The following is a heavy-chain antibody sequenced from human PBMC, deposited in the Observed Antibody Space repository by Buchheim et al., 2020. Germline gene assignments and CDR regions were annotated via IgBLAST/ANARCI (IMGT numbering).Heavy chain of an antibody. CDR1: GYTFTSYY. Sequence: QVQLVQSGAEVKKPGASVKVSCKASGYTFTSYYMHWVRQAPGQGLEWMGIINPSSGSTSYAQKFQGRVTMTRDTSTSTVYMELSSLRSEDTAVYYCTRNVGGDYYDSSGYQVWGQGTL. J-gene: IGHJ4*02. CDR2: INPSSGST. V-gene: IGHV1-46*01. CDR3: TRNVGGDYYDSSGYQV. D-gene: IGHD3-22*01.